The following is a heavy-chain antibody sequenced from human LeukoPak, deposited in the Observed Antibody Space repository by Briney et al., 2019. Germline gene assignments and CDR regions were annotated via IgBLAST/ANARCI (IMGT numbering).Heavy chain of an antibody. CDR2: IYYSGST. D-gene: IGHD6-13*01. Sequence: SETLSLTCTVSGGSISSSSYYWGWIRQPPGKGLEWIGSIYYSGSTYYNPSLKSRVTISVDTSKNQFSLKLSSVTAADTAVYYCARGRWGAATFDYWGQGTLVTVSS. V-gene: IGHV4-39*01. CDR1: GGSISSSSYY. CDR3: ARGRWGAATFDY. J-gene: IGHJ4*02.